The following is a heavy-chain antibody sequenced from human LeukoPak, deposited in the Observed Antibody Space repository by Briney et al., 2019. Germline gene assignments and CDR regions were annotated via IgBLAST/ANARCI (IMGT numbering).Heavy chain of an antibody. Sequence: GGSLRLSCAASGFTFSSYGMHWVRQAPGKGLEWVAVISYDGSNKYYADSVKGRFTISRDNSKNTLYLQMNSLRAEDTAVYYCAKELYGDYESYYYGMDVWGQGTTVTVSS. CDR3: AKELYGDYESYYYGMDV. CDR2: ISYDGSNK. J-gene: IGHJ6*02. D-gene: IGHD4-17*01. V-gene: IGHV3-30*18. CDR1: GFTFSSYG.